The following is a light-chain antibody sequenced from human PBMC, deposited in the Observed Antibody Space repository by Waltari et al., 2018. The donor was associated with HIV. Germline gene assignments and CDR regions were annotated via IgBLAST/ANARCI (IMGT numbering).Light chain of an antibody. J-gene: IGLJ2*01. V-gene: IGLV1-40*01. CDR2: DTT. CDR1: SSNIGAGYD. CDR3: QSYPASLTVSLI. Sequence: QSVLTQPPSVSGAPGQRVTLSCTGNSSNIGAGYDVHWYQQLPGKAPKLLISDTTNRPSGVPDRFSGSKSGTSASLAITGLRAEDEADYYCQSYPASLTVSLIFGGGTRLTVL.